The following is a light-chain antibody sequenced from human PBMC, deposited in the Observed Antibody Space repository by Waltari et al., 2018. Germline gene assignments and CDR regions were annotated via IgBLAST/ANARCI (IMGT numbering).Light chain of an antibody. Sequence: DIQMTQSTSSVSASVGDRVTITCRASQGISSWLAWYQHKPGKVPKLLITAASSLQSGVPSRFSGSGSGTDFTLIISSLQPEDFATYYCQQADSFPITFGQGTRLEIK. CDR3: QQADSFPIT. CDR2: AAS. CDR1: QGISSW. J-gene: IGKJ5*01. V-gene: IGKV1D-12*01.